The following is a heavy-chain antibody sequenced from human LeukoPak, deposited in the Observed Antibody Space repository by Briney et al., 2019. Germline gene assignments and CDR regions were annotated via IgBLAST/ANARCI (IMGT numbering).Heavy chain of an antibody. D-gene: IGHD3-3*01. V-gene: IGHV3-74*01. Sequence: GGSLRLSCAASGFTFSSYWMHWVRQAPGKGLVWVSRINSDGSSTSYADSVKGRFTISRDNAKNSLYLQMNGLRAEDTAVYYCARDIPTIFGVVINPAGMDVWGQGTTVTASS. CDR3: ARDIPTIFGVVINPAGMDV. J-gene: IGHJ6*02. CDR2: INSDGSST. CDR1: GFTFSSYW.